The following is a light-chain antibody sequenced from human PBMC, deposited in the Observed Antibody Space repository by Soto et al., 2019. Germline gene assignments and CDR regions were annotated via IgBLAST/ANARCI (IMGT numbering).Light chain of an antibody. Sequence: QSALTQPASVSGSPGQSITISCTGTGSDVGGYNYVSWYQQHPGKAPKVMIYDVSKRPSGISNRFSGSKSGNTAPLTISGLQIEDEADYYCSSYTSGSTRVVFGGGTKLTVL. CDR2: DVS. J-gene: IGLJ2*01. CDR3: SSYTSGSTRVV. V-gene: IGLV2-14*03. CDR1: GSDVGGYNY.